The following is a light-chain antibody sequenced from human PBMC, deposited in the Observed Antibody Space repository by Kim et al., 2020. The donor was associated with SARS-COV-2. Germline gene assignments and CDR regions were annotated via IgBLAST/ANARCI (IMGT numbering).Light chain of an antibody. CDR2: RTS. CDR1: QTVGIN. V-gene: IGKV3-15*01. J-gene: IGKJ2*02. Sequence: GERATLSCRQGQTVGINLDWGQQRPGQGPRPLISRTSTRATGVPARCSGRGAGREFTLTNSSLQTGDLGTYFVLQYKNWPLPCTFAQGTKLEI. CDR3: LQYKNWPLPCT.